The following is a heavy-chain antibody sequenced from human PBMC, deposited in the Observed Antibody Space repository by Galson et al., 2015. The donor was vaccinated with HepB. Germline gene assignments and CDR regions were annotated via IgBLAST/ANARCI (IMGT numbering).Heavy chain of an antibody. Sequence: SLRLSCAASGFTFSSYGMHWVRQAPGKGLEWVAVIWYDGSNKYYADSVKGRFTISRDNSKNTLYLQMNSLRAEDTAVYYCAKEISVVVPAAMGSYYYYYGMDVWGQGTTVTVSS. D-gene: IGHD2-2*01. CDR3: AKEISVVVPAAMGSYYYYYGMDV. J-gene: IGHJ6*02. V-gene: IGHV3-33*06. CDR2: IWYDGSNK. CDR1: GFTFSSYG.